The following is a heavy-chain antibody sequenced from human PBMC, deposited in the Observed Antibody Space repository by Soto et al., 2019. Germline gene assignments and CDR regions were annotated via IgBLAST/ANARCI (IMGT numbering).Heavy chain of an antibody. D-gene: IGHD6-19*01. CDR1: GYTFTSYA. CDR3: ARIYSSGWYGDWFDP. V-gene: IGHV1-3*01. J-gene: IGHJ5*02. CDR2: INAGNGNT. Sequence: QVQLVRSGAEVKKPGASVKVSCKASGYTFTSYAMHWVRQAPGQRLEWMGWINAGNGNTKYSQKFQGRVTITRDTSASTAYMELSSLRSEDTAVYYCARIYSSGWYGDWFDPWGQGTLVTVSS.